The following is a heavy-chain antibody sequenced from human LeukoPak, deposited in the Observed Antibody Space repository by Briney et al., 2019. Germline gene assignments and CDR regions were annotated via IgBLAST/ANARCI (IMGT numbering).Heavy chain of an antibody. V-gene: IGHV1-2*06. J-gene: IGHJ4*02. CDR1: GYTFTGYY. Sequence: ASVKVSCKASGYTFTGYYMHWVRQAPGQGLEWMGRINPNSGGTNYAQKFQGRVTTTRDTSISTAYMEVSRLRSDDTAVYFCAREVGYSSSYHFDYWGQGTLVTVSS. CDR3: AREVGYSSSYHFDY. CDR2: INPNSGGT. D-gene: IGHD6-13*01.